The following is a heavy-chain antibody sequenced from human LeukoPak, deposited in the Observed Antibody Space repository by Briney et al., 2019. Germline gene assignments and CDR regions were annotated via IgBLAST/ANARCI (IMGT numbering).Heavy chain of an antibody. V-gene: IGHV1-2*02. CDR2: INPNGGGT. J-gene: IGHJ4*02. CDR1: GHTFTGYY. Sequence: GASVKVSCKASGHTFTGYYMHWVRQAPGQGLEWMGWINPNGGGTNYAQKFQGRVTMTRDTSISTAYMELSRLRSDDTAVYYCGIDTMVRGVIINDYWGQGTLVTVSS. CDR3: GIDTMVRGVIINDY. D-gene: IGHD3-10*01.